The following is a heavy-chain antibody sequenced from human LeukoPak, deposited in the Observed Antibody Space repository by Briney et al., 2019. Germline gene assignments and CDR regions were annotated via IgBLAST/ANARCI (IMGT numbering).Heavy chain of an antibody. Sequence: SETVSLTCTVSGGSISSYYWSWIRQPPGKGLEWIGYIYYSGSTNYNPSLKSRVTISVDTSKNQFSLKLSSVTAADTAVYYCASSSGYYGYWGQGTLVTVSS. J-gene: IGHJ4*02. CDR3: ASSSGYYGY. CDR1: GGSISSYY. V-gene: IGHV4-59*01. D-gene: IGHD3-22*01. CDR2: IYYSGST.